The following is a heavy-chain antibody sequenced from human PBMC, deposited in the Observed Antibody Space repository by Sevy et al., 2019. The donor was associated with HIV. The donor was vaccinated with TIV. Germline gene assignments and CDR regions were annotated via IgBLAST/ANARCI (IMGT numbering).Heavy chain of an antibody. CDR3: ASWFWEDYDFWSGSPTYYYGMDV. Sequence: ASVKVSCKASGYTFTGYYMHWVRQAPGHRLEWMGRINPNSGGTNYAQKFQGRVTMTRDTSISTAYMELSRPRSDDTAVYYCASWFWEDYDFWSGSPTYYYGMDVWGQGTTVTVSS. CDR2: INPNSGGT. D-gene: IGHD3-3*01. CDR1: GYTFTGYY. J-gene: IGHJ6*02. V-gene: IGHV1-2*06.